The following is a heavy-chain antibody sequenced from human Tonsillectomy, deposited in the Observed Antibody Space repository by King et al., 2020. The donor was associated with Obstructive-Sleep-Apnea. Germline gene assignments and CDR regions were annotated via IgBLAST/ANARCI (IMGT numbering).Heavy chain of an antibody. CDR1: VGSISSGGYY. CDR3: ARGFGYQLPEMSYFNY. D-gene: IGHD2-2*01. V-gene: IGHV4-31*01. Sequence: VQLQESGPGLVKPSQTLSLTYTVSVGSISSGGYYWSWIRQHPGKGLEWIGYIYDMGSTYYNPSLKSLVTISVDTSKNQFSLKLSSVTSADTAVYYCARGFGYQLPEMSYFNYWGQGTLVTVSS. J-gene: IGHJ4*02. CDR2: IYDMGST.